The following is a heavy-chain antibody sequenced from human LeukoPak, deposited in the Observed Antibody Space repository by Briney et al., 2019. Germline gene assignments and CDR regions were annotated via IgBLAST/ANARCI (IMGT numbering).Heavy chain of an antibody. CDR1: GASIKTFY. CDR3: ARVASSVEDV. J-gene: IGHJ6*02. V-gene: IGHV4-4*07. CDR2: ISPSGST. Sequence: SETLSLTCTVSGASIKTFYWSWIRQPAGKALEWIGHISPSGSTNYNPSLKSRVTMSVDSSKNQFSLNLRSVTAADTAVYYCARVASSVEDVWGQGTTITVSS. D-gene: IGHD3-22*01.